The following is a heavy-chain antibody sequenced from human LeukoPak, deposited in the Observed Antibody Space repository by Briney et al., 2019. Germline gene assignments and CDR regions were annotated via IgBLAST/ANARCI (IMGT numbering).Heavy chain of an antibody. D-gene: IGHD3-9*01. Sequence: GESLKISCKGSGYSFTSYWIGWVCQMPGKGLEWMGRIDPSDSYTNYSPSFQGHVTISADKSISTAYPQWSSLKASDTAMYYCARHRRYFDWSPDYWYFDLWGRGTLVTVSS. V-gene: IGHV5-10-1*01. J-gene: IGHJ2*01. CDR3: ARHRRYFDWSPDYWYFDL. CDR2: IDPSDSYT. CDR1: GYSFTSYW.